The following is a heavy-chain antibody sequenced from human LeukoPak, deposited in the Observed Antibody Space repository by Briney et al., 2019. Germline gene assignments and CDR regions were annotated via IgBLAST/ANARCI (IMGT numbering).Heavy chain of an antibody. V-gene: IGHV3-11*01. J-gene: IGHJ4*02. D-gene: IGHD7-27*01. Sequence: PGGSLRLSCAASGITLSDYYMSWIRQVPGKGLEWVSYITSSGDTIYYADSVKGRFTISRDIPENSVYLQMNSLRAEDTAVYYCAREGGNWGEGYFDYWGQGTLVTVSS. CDR2: ITSSGDTI. CDR1: GITLSDYY. CDR3: AREGGNWGEGYFDY.